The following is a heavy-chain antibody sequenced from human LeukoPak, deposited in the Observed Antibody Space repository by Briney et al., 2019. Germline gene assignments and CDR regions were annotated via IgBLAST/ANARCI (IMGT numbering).Heavy chain of an antibody. CDR3: ARGAVAGRGWFDP. CDR2: INHSGST. V-gene: IGHV4-34*01. D-gene: IGHD6-19*01. CDR1: GGSFSGYY. Sequence: SETLSLTCAVYGGSFSGYYWSWIRQPPGKGLEWIGEINHSGSTNYNPFLKSRVTISVDTSKNQFSLKLSSVTAAGTAVYYCARGAVAGRGWFDPWGQGTLVTVSS. J-gene: IGHJ5*02.